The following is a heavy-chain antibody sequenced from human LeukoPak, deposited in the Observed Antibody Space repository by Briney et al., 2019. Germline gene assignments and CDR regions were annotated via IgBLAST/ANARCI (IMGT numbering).Heavy chain of an antibody. CDR3: ARDGLWSTVTTLDAFDI. D-gene: IGHD4-17*01. V-gene: IGHV1-18*01. J-gene: IGHJ3*02. Sequence: ASVKVSCKASGYTFTSYGISWVRQAPGHGLEWMGWFSAYNGNTNYAQKLQGRVTMSTDTSTSTAYMELRSLRSDDTAVYYCARDGLWSTVTTLDAFDIWGQGTMVTVSS. CDR1: GYTFTSYG. CDR2: FSAYNGNT.